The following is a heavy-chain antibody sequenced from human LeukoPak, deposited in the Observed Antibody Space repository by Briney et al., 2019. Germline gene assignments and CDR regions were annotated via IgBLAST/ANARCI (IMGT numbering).Heavy chain of an antibody. CDR3: TRHTSPTFDY. J-gene: IGHJ4*02. Sequence: ASVTVSCKASGYTFTSHDINWVRQATGQAPEWMGWMSPNSGDTGYAQKFQGRVTITKNTSISTAYMELSSLRSEDTAVYYCTRHTSPTFDYWGQGTLVTVSS. D-gene: IGHD2-2*01. CDR1: GYTFTSHD. CDR2: MSPNSGDT. V-gene: IGHV1-8*01.